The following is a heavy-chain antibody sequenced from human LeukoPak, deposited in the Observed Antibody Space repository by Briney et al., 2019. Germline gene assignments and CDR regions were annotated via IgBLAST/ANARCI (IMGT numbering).Heavy chain of an antibody. V-gene: IGHV1-46*01. Sequence: ASVKVSCKASGYTFTSYYMHWVRQAPGQGLEWMGIINPSGGSTSYAQKFQGRVTMTRDTSTSTAYMELSSLRSEDTAVYYCARTYYYDSSGYYHYYYYGMDVWGQGTTVTVSS. CDR1: GYTFTSYY. D-gene: IGHD3-22*01. CDR2: INPSGGST. CDR3: ARTYYYDSSGYYHYYYYGMDV. J-gene: IGHJ6*02.